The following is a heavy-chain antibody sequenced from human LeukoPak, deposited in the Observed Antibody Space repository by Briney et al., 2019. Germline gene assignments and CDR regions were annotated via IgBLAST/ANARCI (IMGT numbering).Heavy chain of an antibody. D-gene: IGHD1-26*01. V-gene: IGHV3-48*03. CDR2: ISSSGSTI. Sequence: GGSLRLSCAASGFTFSSYEMNWVRQAPGKGLEGVSYISSSGSTIYYADSVKGRFTISRDNAKNSLYLQMNSLRAEDTAVYYCARVGWEPLAFDYWGQGTLVIVSS. J-gene: IGHJ4*02. CDR1: GFTFSSYE. CDR3: ARVGWEPLAFDY.